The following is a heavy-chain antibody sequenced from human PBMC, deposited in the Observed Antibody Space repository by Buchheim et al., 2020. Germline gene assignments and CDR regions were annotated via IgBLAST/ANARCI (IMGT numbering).Heavy chain of an antibody. CDR3: ARDYLDYGGPGDWFDP. CDR1: GGSISSSSYY. V-gene: IGHV4-39*07. Sequence: QLQLQESGPGLVKPSETPSLTCTVSGGSISSSSYYWGWIRQTPGKGLEWIGSIYYSGSTYYNPSLKSRVTIAVDTSKNQFSLKLSSVTAADTAVYYCARDYLDYGGPGDWFDPWGQGTL. CDR2: IYYSGST. D-gene: IGHD4-23*01. J-gene: IGHJ5*02.